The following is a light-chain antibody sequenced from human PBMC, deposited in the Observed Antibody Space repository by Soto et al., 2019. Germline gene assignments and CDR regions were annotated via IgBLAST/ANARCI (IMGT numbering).Light chain of an antibody. V-gene: IGKV3-15*01. J-gene: IGKJ4*01. CDR2: DAS. CDR1: QGISSW. CDR3: QQYDNWPLT. Sequence: MTQSPSSVSASVGDRVTITCRASQGISSWLAWYQQKPGQAPRLLISDASTRATGIPARFSGSGSGTEFTLTISSLQSEDFAVYYCQQYDNWPLTFGGGTKVDIK.